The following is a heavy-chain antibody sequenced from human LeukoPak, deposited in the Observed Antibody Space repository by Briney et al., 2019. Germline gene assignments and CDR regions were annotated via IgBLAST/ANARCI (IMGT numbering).Heavy chain of an antibody. V-gene: IGHV4-34*01. CDR1: GGSISSGGYS. D-gene: IGHD6-6*01. CDR3: ASYYSSSSVY. Sequence: PSETLSLTCAVSGGSISSGGYSWSWIRQPPGKGLEWIGEINHSGSTNYNPSLKSRVTISVDTSKNQFSLKLSSVTAADTAVYYCASYYSSSSVYWGQGTLVTVSS. CDR2: INHSGST. J-gene: IGHJ4*02.